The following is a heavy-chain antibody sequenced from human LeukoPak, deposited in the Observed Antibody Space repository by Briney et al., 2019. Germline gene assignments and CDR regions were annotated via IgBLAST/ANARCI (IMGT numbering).Heavy chain of an antibody. J-gene: IGHJ5*02. D-gene: IGHD3-22*01. CDR3: ARDLLFDDSSGYSFDP. V-gene: IGHV3-20*04. Sequence: PGGSLRLSCEASGFTFSSYSMNWVRQAPGKGLEWVSGINWNGGSTGYADSVKGRFTISRDNAKNSLYLQMNSLRAEDTALYYCARDLLFDDSSGYSFDPWGQGTLVTVSS. CDR2: INWNGGST. CDR1: GFTFSSYS.